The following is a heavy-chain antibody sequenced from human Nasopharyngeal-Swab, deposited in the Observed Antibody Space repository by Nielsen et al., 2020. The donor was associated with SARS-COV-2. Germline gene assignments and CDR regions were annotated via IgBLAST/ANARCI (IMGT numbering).Heavy chain of an antibody. V-gene: IGHV5-10-1*01. D-gene: IGHD4-17*01. CDR2: IDPSDSYT. CDR1: GYSFTSYW. J-gene: IGHJ4*02. CDR3: ARHTGYGDYDFDY. Sequence: GGSLSLSCTGSGYSFTSYWISWVRQMPGKGLECMGRIDPSDSYTNYSPSFQGHVTISADKSISTAYQQWSSLKASDTAMYYCARHTGYGDYDFDYWGQGTLVTVSS.